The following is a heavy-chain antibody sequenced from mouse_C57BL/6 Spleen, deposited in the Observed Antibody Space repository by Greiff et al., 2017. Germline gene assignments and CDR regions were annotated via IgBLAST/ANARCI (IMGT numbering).Heavy chain of an antibody. V-gene: IGHV14-2*01. J-gene: IGHJ2*01. CDR1: GFNIKDYY. Sequence: VQLQQSGAELVKPGASVKLSCTASGFNIKDYYMHWVKQRTEQGPEWIGRIDPEDGETKYAPKFQGKATITADTSSNTAYPQLSSLTSEDTAVYYCARGSYDFDYWGQGTTLTVSS. CDR3: ARGSYDFDY. D-gene: IGHD1-1*02. CDR2: IDPEDGET.